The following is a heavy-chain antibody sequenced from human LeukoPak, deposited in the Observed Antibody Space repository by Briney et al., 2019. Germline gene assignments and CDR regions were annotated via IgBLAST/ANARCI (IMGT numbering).Heavy chain of an antibody. CDR1: GGPICIGDYF. Sequence: SETLSLICTVSGGPICIGDYFWSWIRQPPGKVVEWIGYIYYSGSTYYTPAFKSRVTISVDTSNHPFSLQFCFGTAGETAVYYCARALYSGRLDYWGQGTLVTVSS. D-gene: IGHD3-10*01. V-gene: IGHV4-30-4*08. J-gene: IGHJ4*02. CDR2: IYYSGST. CDR3: ARALYSGRLDY.